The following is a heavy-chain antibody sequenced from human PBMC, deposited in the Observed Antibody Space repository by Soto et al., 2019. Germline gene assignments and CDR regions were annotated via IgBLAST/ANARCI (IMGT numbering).Heavy chain of an antibody. Sequence: PSETLSLTCTVSGGSISSGGYYWSWIRQHPGKGLEWIGYIYYSGSTYYNPSLKSRVTISVDTSKNQFSLKLSSVTAADTAVYYCARQKVVVVPAALDYWGQGTLVTVSS. CDR1: GGSISSGGYY. J-gene: IGHJ4*02. V-gene: IGHV4-31*03. D-gene: IGHD2-2*01. CDR3: ARQKVVVVPAALDY. CDR2: IYYSGST.